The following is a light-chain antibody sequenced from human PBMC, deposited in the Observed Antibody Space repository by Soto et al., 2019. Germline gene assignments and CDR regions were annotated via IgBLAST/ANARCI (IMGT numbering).Light chain of an antibody. V-gene: IGLV1-47*01. CDR3: AAWDDSLSAHWV. CDR2: RND. CDR1: SSNIGSNY. Sequence: QSVLTQPPSASGTPGQRVTISCSGSSSNIGSNYVYWYQQLPGTAPKLLIYRNDQRPSGVPDRFSGSKSGTSASLAISGLRSEDEADYYCAAWDDSLSAHWVFGGGTQLTV. J-gene: IGLJ3*02.